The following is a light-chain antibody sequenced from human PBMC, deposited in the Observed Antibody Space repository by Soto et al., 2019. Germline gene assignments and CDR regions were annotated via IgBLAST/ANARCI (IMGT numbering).Light chain of an antibody. CDR3: MRGLKST. Sequence: IVMTQSPLSLPVTPGEPASISCRCSQSLLHHNGNNYLDWFLQKPGQSPRLLIYRGSNRASGVPDRLSGSGSGTDLTLKLSRVEAEDVGVYYCMRGLKSTFGQGTRLEIK. V-gene: IGKV2-28*01. J-gene: IGKJ5*01. CDR2: RGS. CDR1: QSLLHHNGNNY.